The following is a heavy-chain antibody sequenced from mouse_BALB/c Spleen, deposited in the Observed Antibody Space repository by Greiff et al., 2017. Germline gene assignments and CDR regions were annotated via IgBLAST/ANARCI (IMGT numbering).Heavy chain of an antibody. CDR3: ARSYYGSRNYYAMDY. D-gene: IGHD1-1*01. J-gene: IGHJ4*01. CDR2: ILPGSGST. V-gene: IGHV1-9*01. Sequence: VQLQQSGAELMKPGASVKISCKATGYTFSSYWIEWVKQRPGHGLEWIGEILPGSGSTNYNEKFKGKATFTAYTSSTTAYMQLSSLTSEDSAVYYCARSYYGSRNYYAMDYWGQGTSVTVSS. CDR1: GYTFSSYW.